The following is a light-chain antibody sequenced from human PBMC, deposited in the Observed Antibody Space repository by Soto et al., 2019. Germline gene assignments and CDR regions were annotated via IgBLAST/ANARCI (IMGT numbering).Light chain of an antibody. V-gene: IGKV3-15*01. CDR2: DAT. J-gene: IGKJ2*04. CDR1: QSISNN. Sequence: EIVLTQSPGTLSVSPGERATLSCRASQSISNNLAWYQQKLGQAPRLLLHDATTRATGIPARFSGSGFGTEFTLTISSLQSEDFAVYYCQQYNNWPPCSFGQGTNVDIK. CDR3: QQYNNWPPCS.